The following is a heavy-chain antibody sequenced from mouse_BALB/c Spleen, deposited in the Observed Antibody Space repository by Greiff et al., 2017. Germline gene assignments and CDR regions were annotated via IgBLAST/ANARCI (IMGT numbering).Heavy chain of an antibody. V-gene: IGHV5-6-5*01. CDR1: GFTFSSYA. Sequence: EVHLVESGGGLVKPGGSLKLSCAASGFTFSSYAMSWVRQTPEKRLEWVASISSGGSTYYPDSVKGRFTISRDNARNILYLQMSSLRSEDTAMYYCARGGELWPYYFDYWGQGTTLTVSS. J-gene: IGHJ2*01. CDR3: ARGGELWPYYFDY. D-gene: IGHD1-1*02. CDR2: ISSGGST.